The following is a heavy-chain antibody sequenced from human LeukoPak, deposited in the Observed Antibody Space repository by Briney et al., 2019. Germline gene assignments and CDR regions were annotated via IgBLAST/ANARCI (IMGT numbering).Heavy chain of an antibody. Sequence: PSETLSPTCTVSGGSITSFYWSWIRQPAGKGLEWIGRIYTRGSTNYNPSLKSRVTMSVDTSKNQFSLKLSSVTAADTAVYYCARAIIAPRQVGDAFDIWGQGTMVTVSS. CDR2: IYTRGST. D-gene: IGHD1-26*01. CDR1: GGSITSFY. J-gene: IGHJ3*02. CDR3: ARAIIAPRQVGDAFDI. V-gene: IGHV4-4*07.